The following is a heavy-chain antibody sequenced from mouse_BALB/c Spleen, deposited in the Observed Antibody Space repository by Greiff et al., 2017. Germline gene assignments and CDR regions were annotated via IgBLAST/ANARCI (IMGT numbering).Heavy chain of an antibody. CDR2: IDPENGNT. CDR3: ARWGGSWFAY. J-gene: IGHJ3*01. CDR1: GFNIKDYY. Sequence: EVQLQQSGAELVRPGALVKLSCKASGFNIKDYYMHWVKQRPEQGLEWIGWIDPENGNTIYDPKFQGKASITADTSSNTAYLQLSSLTSEDTAVYYCARWGGSWFAYWGQGTLVTVSA. V-gene: IGHV14-1*02.